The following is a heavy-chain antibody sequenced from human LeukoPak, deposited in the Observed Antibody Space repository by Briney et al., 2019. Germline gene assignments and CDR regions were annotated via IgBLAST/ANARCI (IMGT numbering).Heavy chain of an antibody. CDR3: ARVEGP. CDR2: VSDRDGST. Sequence: GGSLRLSCAASGFTFTTYAMSWVRQAPGKGLEWVSTVSDRDGSTYYADSVKGRFTISRDSSKNTLFLQMNSLRAEDTAVYYCARVEGPWGQGTLVTVSS. CDR1: GFTFTTYA. V-gene: IGHV3-23*01. J-gene: IGHJ4*02.